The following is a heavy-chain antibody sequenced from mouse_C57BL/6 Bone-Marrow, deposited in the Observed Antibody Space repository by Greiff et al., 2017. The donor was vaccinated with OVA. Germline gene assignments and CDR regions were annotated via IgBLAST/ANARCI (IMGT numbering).Heavy chain of an antibody. J-gene: IGHJ4*01. CDR2: INYDGSST. D-gene: IGHD1-1*01. Sequence: EVKLVESEGGLVQPGSSMKLSCTASGFTFSDYYMAWVRQVPEKGLEWVANINYDGSSTYYLDSLKSRFIISRDNAKNILYLQMSSLKSEDTATYYCARGTTVVATDYAMDYWGQGTSVTVSS. V-gene: IGHV5-16*01. CDR3: ARGTTVVATDYAMDY. CDR1: GFTFSDYY.